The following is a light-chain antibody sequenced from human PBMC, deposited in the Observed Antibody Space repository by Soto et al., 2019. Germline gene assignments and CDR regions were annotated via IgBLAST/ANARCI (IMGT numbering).Light chain of an antibody. CDR2: KAS. Sequence: DIQMTQSPSTLSASVGDRVTITCRASQSISSWVAWYQQKPGKAPKSLIYKASSLESGVPSRFSGSGSGTEFTLTISSLQPDDFATYYCQQYLSYPITFGQGTRLEIK. V-gene: IGKV1-5*03. CDR3: QQYLSYPIT. J-gene: IGKJ5*01. CDR1: QSISSW.